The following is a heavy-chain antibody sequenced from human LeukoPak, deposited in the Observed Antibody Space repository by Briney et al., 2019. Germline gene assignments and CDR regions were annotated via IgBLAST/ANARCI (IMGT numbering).Heavy chain of an antibody. CDR2: INDRGST. V-gene: IGHV4-34*01. CDR1: VGSFSGYY. CDR3: ARDDVLTQQQLAIYYYYGMDV. J-gene: IGHJ6*02. Sequence: SETLSLTCAVYVGSFSGYYWNWIRQSPGKGLVWIGEINDRGSTNFNPSLKSRVTTSVDTTQRQFSLRLSSVTAADTAVYYCARDDVLTQQQLAIYYYYGMDVWGQGTTVTVSS. D-gene: IGHD6-13*01.